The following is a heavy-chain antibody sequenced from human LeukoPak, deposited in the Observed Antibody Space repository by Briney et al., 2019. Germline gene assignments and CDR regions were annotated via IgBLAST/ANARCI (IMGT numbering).Heavy chain of an antibody. CDR3: ARGGYSPDY. V-gene: IGHV3-48*01. CDR2: ISTTSATI. J-gene: IGHJ4*02. CDR1: GFTFNTYS. D-gene: IGHD3-22*01. Sequence: GGSLRLSCVASGFTFNTYSMNWVRQTPGRGLEWVSYISTTSATIYYADSVKGRFTISRGNVKNSLYLQMNSLRAGDTALYYCARGGYSPDYWGQGTLVAVSS.